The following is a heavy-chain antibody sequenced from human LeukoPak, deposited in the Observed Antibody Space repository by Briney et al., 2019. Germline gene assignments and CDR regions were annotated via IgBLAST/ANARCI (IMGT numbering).Heavy chain of an antibody. Sequence: SVKVSCKASGGTFSSYAISWVRQAPGQGLEWMGRIIPILGIANYAQKFQGRVTITADKSTSTAYMELSSLRSEDTAVYYCASSYGSSGYYPFYWGQGTLVTVSS. CDR1: GGTFSSYA. J-gene: IGHJ4*02. V-gene: IGHV1-69*04. CDR3: ASSYGSSGYYPFY. D-gene: IGHD3-22*01. CDR2: IIPILGIA.